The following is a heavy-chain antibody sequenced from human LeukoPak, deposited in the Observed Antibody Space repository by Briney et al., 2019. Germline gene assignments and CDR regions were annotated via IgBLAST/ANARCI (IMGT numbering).Heavy chain of an antibody. J-gene: IGHJ5*02. CDR1: GGSISSYF. Sequence: SETLSLTCPVSGGSISSYFWTWIQQPPGKGLEWIGYIYYSGSTSYNPSLKSRVTMSVDTSKNQFSLNLNSVTAADTAVYYCARGYLDWFDPWGQGTLVTVSS. D-gene: IGHD1-26*01. V-gene: IGHV4-59*01. CDR2: IYYSGST. CDR3: ARGYLDWFDP.